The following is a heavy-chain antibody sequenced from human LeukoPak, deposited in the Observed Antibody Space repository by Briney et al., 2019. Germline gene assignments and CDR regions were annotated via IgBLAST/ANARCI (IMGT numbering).Heavy chain of an antibody. D-gene: IGHD5-24*01. CDR3: ARVRDAYNHPVVYSDY. Sequence: GGSLRLSCAASGFTFSGYSMSWVRQAPGKGLEWVANIKQDGSEKYYVESVKGRFTISRDNAKNSLYLQMNSLRVEDTAVYYCARVRDAYNHPVVYSDYWGQGTLVTVSS. CDR2: IKQDGSEK. CDR1: GFTFSGYS. V-gene: IGHV3-7*05. J-gene: IGHJ4*02.